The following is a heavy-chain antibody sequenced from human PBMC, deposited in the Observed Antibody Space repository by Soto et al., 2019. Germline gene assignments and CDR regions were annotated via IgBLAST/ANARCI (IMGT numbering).Heavy chain of an antibody. CDR1: AGSISRNTYF. CDR3: AIEKVGATSIHVFDI. Sequence: PSKTLSLTCTVSAGSISRNTYFWAWIRQPPEKGLEWIGFVHSSGSNYYKPSLKSRVTISVGTSKNQFSLKLSSLTASDTAVYYCAIEKVGATSIHVFDIWGQGTMVS. D-gene: IGHD1-26*01. V-gene: IGHV4-39*01. CDR2: VHSSGSN. J-gene: IGHJ3*02.